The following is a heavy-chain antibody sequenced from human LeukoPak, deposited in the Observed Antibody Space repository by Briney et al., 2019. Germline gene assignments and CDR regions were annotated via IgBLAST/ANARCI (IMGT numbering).Heavy chain of an antibody. Sequence: PGGSLRLSCAASGFTFSSYAMSWVRQAPGKGLEWVSAISGSGGSTYYADSVKGRFTISRDNSKNTLYLQMNSLRAEDTAVYYCAKFPRPNDNPRGYFEYWGQGTLVTVSS. J-gene: IGHJ4*02. CDR1: GFTFSSYA. D-gene: IGHD1-14*01. CDR3: AKFPRPNDNPRGYFEY. V-gene: IGHV3-23*01. CDR2: ISGSGGST.